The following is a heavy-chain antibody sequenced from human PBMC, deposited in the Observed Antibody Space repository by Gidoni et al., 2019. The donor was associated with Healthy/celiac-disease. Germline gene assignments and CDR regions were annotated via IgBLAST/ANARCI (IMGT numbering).Heavy chain of an antibody. CDR1: GGSFSGYY. D-gene: IGHD2-15*01. CDR2: INHSGST. Sequence: QVQLQQWGAGLFKPSETLSLTCAVYGGSFSGYYWSWIRQPPGKGLEWIGEINHSGSTNYNPSLKSRVTISVDTSKNQFSLKLSSVTAADTAVYYCARGRGYCSGGSCSFDIWGQGTMVTVSS. V-gene: IGHV4-34*01. CDR3: ARGRGYCSGGSCSFDI. J-gene: IGHJ3*02.